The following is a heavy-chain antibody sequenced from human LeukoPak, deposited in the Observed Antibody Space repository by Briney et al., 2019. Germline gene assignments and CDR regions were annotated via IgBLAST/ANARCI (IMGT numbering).Heavy chain of an antibody. CDR1: GGSISSYY. CDR2: VYYSGST. CDR3: ARGGGLRWTDFDS. D-gene: IGHD4-23*01. J-gene: IGHJ4*02. V-gene: IGHV4-59*08. Sequence: KPSETPSLTCTVSGGSISSYYWSWIRQPPGKGLEWIGYVYYSGSTKYNPALKSRVTISVDTSKNQFSLKLSSVTAANTAVYSCARGGGLRWTDFDSWGQGTLVTVSS.